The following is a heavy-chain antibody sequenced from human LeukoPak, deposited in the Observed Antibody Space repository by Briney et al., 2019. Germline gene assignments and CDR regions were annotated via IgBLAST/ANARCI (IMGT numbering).Heavy chain of an antibody. CDR1: GFTLSSYH. Sequence: PGGSLRLSCAAAGFTLSSYHMNWVRQAPGKGLEWVSVISSGGGSTYYADAVKDRFTISRDNSKNTLYLQMNSLRAEDTAVYYCAKIGAVYDSSVDYFDYWGQGTLVTVSS. V-gene: IGHV3-23*01. CDR2: ISSGGGST. CDR3: AKIGAVYDSSVDYFDY. D-gene: IGHD3-22*01. J-gene: IGHJ4*02.